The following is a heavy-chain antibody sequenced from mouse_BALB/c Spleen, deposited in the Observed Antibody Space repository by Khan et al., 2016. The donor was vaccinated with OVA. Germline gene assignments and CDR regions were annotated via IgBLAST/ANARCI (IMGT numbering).Heavy chain of an antibody. V-gene: IGHV1-9*01. CDR2: ILPGSNSS. CDR3: ERGNYYGSTSWFGY. Sequence: QVQLKQSGAELMKPGASVKISCTATGYTFSSYWIEWVKQRPGHGLEWIGAILPGSNSSNYNERFKGKATITADTSSNTAYMQLSSLTSEDSAIYYCERGNYYGSTSWFGYWGQGTLVTVSA. J-gene: IGHJ3*01. D-gene: IGHD1-1*01. CDR1: GYTFSSYW.